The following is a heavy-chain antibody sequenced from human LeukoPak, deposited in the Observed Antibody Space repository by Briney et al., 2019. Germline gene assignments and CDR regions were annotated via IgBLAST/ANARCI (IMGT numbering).Heavy chain of an antibody. CDR1: GFSFSTYT. CDR2: IASNGGTK. Sequence: GGSLRLSCAASGFSFSTYTMRWVRQAPGKGREYVSGIASNGGTKYYADSVKGRFTISRDNFKNTVYLQMDSLRTEDMAVYYCAREYCTTNSCYIWGLGYWGQGTLVTVSS. D-gene: IGHD2-2*02. J-gene: IGHJ4*02. V-gene: IGHV3-64*02. CDR3: AREYCTTNSCYIWGLGY.